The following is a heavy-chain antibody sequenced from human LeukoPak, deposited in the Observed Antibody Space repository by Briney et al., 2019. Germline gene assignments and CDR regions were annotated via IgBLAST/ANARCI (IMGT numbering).Heavy chain of an antibody. Sequence: SETLSLTCTVSGASISSGSYYWSWIRQPAGKGLEWIGRIYTSGSTNYNPSLKSRVTISVDTSKNQFSLKLSSVTAADTAVFYCARGPYAYDSSGAFDIWGQGTMVTVSS. J-gene: IGHJ3*02. D-gene: IGHD3-22*01. CDR3: ARGPYAYDSSGAFDI. CDR2: IYTSGST. V-gene: IGHV4-61*02. CDR1: GASISSGSYY.